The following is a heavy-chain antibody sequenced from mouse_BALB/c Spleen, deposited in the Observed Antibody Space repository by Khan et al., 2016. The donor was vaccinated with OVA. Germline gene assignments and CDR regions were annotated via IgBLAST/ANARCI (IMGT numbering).Heavy chain of an antibody. D-gene: IGHD1-1*01. J-gene: IGHJ2*01. Sequence: QVQLKQSGPELVRPGASVKMSCKASGYTLTSYYIHWVKQRPGQGLEWIGWIYPVDVSTKYNETFKGKTTLTADKSSSTASMLLSSLTSEDSAIYFCARGYDGYLDYWGQGTTLTVSS. CDR2: IYPVDVST. V-gene: IGHV1S56*01. CDR1: GYTLTSYY. CDR3: ARGYDGYLDY.